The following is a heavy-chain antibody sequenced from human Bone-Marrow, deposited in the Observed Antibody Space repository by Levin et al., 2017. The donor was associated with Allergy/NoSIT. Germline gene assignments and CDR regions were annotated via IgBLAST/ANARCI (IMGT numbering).Heavy chain of an antibody. CDR1: GSSLSAYG. CDR3: AKDRAENCESCGQTVSYFYFYGMDV. D-gene: IGHD3-22*01. J-gene: IGHJ6*02. Sequence: GESLKISCAASGSSLSAYGMHWVRQAPGKGLEWVAVISYDGNNKYYVGSVRGRFTISRDNSKNTLYPQMNSLRPEDTAVYYCAKDRAENCESCGQTVSYFYFYGMDVWGQGTTVTVSS. V-gene: IGHV3-30*18. CDR2: ISYDGNNK.